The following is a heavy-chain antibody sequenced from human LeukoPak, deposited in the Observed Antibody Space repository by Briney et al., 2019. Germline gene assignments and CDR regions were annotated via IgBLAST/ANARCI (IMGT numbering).Heavy chain of an antibody. CDR1: GGSFSGYY. J-gene: IGHJ5*02. Sequence: SETLSLTCAVYGGSFSGYYWSWIRQPPGKGLEWVGEINHSGSTSYNPSLKSRVTISVDTSKNQFSLKLSSVTAADTAVYYCARDNGRYSRSWFDPWGQGTLVTVSS. CDR2: INHSGST. V-gene: IGHV4-34*01. D-gene: IGHD5-18*01. CDR3: ARDNGRYSRSWFDP.